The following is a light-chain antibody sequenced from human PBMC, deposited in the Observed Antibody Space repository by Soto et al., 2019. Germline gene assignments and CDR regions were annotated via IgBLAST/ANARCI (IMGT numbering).Light chain of an antibody. CDR1: SSDVGGYNY. V-gene: IGLV2-14*01. CDR2: DVS. J-gene: IGLJ1*01. CDR3: SSYTSSSTLPYV. Sequence: QSALTQPASVSGSPGQSITISCTGTSSDVGGYNYVSWYQQHPGKAPKLMIYDVSNRPSGVSNRFSGCKSGNTASLTISGRQAEDEADYYCSSYTSSSTLPYVFGTGTKLTVL.